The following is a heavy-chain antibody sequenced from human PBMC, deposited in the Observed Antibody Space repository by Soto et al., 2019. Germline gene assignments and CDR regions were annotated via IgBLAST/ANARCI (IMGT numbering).Heavy chain of an antibody. CDR1: GFTFSSYG. D-gene: IGHD6-13*01. J-gene: IGHJ4*02. CDR3: AKVVGNSWYYYFDF. V-gene: IGHV3-33*06. CDR2: IWYEGANE. Sequence: QVQLVESGGGVVQPGTSLRLSCATSGFTFSSYGMYWVRQAPGKGLEWVAVIWYEGANEYYADSVKGRFTISRDNSKNALYWQMNSLRAEDTAIYYCAKVVGNSWYYYFDFWGQGTLVTVSS.